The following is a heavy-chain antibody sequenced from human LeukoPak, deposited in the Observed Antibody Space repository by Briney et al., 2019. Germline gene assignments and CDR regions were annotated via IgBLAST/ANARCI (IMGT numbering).Heavy chain of an antibody. J-gene: IGHJ5*02. Sequence: ASVKVSCKASGYTFTTYHMHWVRQAPGQGLEWVGMIDTSDGNTNYAQKFLDRVTMTRDTSTSTVYMELSGLRSYDTAVYYCAAERSGGTWFDPWGQGTLVTVSS. CDR2: IDTSDGNT. CDR3: AAERSGGTWFDP. D-gene: IGHD2-15*01. V-gene: IGHV1-46*01. CDR1: GYTFTTYH.